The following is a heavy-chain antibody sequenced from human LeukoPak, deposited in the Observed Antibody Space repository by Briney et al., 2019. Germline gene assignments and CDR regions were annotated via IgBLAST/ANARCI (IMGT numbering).Heavy chain of an antibody. CDR1: GYSFTSYW. J-gene: IGHJ4*02. CDR2: IYPGDSDT. D-gene: IGHD2-15*01. Sequence: GDSLKISCKGSGYSFTSYWIGWVRQMPGKGLEWMGIIYPGDSDTRYSPSFQGQVTISADKSISTAYLQWSSLKASDTAMYYCAREYCSGGSCYPFDYWGQGTLVTVSS. CDR3: AREYCSGGSCYPFDY. V-gene: IGHV5-51*01.